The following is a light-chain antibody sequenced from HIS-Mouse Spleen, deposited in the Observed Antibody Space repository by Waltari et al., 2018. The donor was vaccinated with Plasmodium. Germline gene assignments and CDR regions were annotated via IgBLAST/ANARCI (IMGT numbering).Light chain of an antibody. CDR3: QQYDNLPPAVT. Sequence: DIQMTQSPSSLSASVGDRVTITCQASQDISNYLKWYQQKPGNAPKLLLYDASKLETGVPSRFSGSGSGTDFTFYISSLQPEDIATYYCQQYDNLPPAVTFGPGTKVDIK. J-gene: IGKJ3*01. CDR1: QDISNY. CDR2: DAS. V-gene: IGKV1-33*01.